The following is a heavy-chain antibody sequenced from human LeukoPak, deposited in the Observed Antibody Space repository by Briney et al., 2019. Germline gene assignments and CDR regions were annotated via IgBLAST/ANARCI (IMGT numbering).Heavy chain of an antibody. V-gene: IGHV3-30*04. Sequence: GGSLRLSCAASGFTFSSYAMHWVRPAPGKGLEWVAVISYDGSNKYYADSVKGRFTISRDNSKNTLYLQMNSLRAEDTAVYYCARDQSPSSSWPRYLDAFDIWGQGTMVTVSS. J-gene: IGHJ3*02. CDR1: GFTFSSYA. D-gene: IGHD6-13*01. CDR3: ARDQSPSSSWPRYLDAFDI. CDR2: ISYDGSNK.